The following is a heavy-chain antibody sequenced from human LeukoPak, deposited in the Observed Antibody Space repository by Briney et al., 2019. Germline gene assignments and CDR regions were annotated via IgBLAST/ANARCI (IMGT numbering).Heavy chain of an antibody. D-gene: IGHD2-15*01. CDR2: SGDSDGST. V-gene: IGHV3-23*01. Sequence: GGSLRISCAASGFTFSGSGMSWVRQAPGKGLEWISSSGDSDGSTYYADSLKGRFTISRDNSKNTLYLQMNNLRAEDTAVYYCAKGGCRGTCNPLAYWGQGALVTVSP. CDR3: AKGGCRGTCNPLAY. J-gene: IGHJ4*02. CDR1: GFTFSGSG.